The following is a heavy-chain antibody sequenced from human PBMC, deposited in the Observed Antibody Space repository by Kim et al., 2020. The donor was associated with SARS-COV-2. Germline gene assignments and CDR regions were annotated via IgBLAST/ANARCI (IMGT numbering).Heavy chain of an antibody. CDR1: GFTFSSYG. V-gene: IGHV3-33*01. CDR2: IWYDGSNK. J-gene: IGHJ6*02. CDR3: ARAINYYYYYGMDV. Sequence: GGSLRLSCAASGFTFSSYGMHWVRQAPGKGLEWVAVIWYDGSNKYYADSVKGRFTISRDNSKNTLYLQMNSLRAEDTAVYYCARAINYYYYYGMDVWGQGTTVTVSS.